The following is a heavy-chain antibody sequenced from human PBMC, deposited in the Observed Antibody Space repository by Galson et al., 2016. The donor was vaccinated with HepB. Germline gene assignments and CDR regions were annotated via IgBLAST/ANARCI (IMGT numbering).Heavy chain of an antibody. Sequence: SVKVSCKASGYSFADYYMHWVRQAPGQGLEWMGWINPKNGGTKYIEKFQGSVTMTRDTSISTAYLELSRLGSDDTAVYYCARDYYGSGSYSPYRGQGILVTASS. CDR3: ARDYYGSGSYSPY. CDR2: INPKNGGT. V-gene: IGHV1-2*02. CDR1: GYSFADYY. D-gene: IGHD3-10*01. J-gene: IGHJ4*02.